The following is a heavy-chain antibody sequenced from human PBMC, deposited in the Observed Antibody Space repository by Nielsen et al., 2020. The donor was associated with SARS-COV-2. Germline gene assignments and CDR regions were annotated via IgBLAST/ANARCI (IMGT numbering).Heavy chain of an antibody. CDR2: IWYDGSNK. J-gene: IGHJ6*03. D-gene: IGHD1-1*01. CDR1: GFTFSGYG. CDR3: ARGRCTSYNCAKLGGYMDA. V-gene: IGHV3-33*01. Sequence: GESLKISCAASGFTFSGYGMHWVRQAPGKGLEWVAVIWYDGSNKYHADSVKGRFTISRDNSKNTLFLQMNNLRAEDTAVYYCARGRCTSYNCAKLGGYMDAWGKGTTVTVSS.